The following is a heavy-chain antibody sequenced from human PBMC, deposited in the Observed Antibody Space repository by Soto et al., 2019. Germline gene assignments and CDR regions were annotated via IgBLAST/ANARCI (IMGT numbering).Heavy chain of an antibody. CDR1: GYTLTELS. D-gene: IGHD3-10*01. V-gene: IGHV1-24*01. CDR2: FDPEDGET. J-gene: IGHJ4*02. Sequence: ASVKVSCKVSGYTLTELSMHWVRQAPGKGLEWMGGFDPEDGETIYAQKFQGRVTMTEDTSTDTAYMELSSLRSEDTAVYYCATAASGSYYINYWGQGTLVTVSS. CDR3: ATAASGSYYINY.